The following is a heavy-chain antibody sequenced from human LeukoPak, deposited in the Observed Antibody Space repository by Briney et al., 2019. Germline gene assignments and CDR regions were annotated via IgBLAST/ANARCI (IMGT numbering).Heavy chain of an antibody. J-gene: IGHJ4*02. CDR1: GGTFSSYA. CDR3: AREGGILTGYYYYSDY. Sequence: SVKVSCKASGGTFSSYAISWVRQAPGQGLEWMGRTIPIFGIANYAQKFQGRVAITADKSTSTAYMELSSLRSEDTAVYYCAREGGILTGYYYYSDYWGQGTLVTVSS. D-gene: IGHD3-9*01. CDR2: TIPIFGIA. V-gene: IGHV1-69*04.